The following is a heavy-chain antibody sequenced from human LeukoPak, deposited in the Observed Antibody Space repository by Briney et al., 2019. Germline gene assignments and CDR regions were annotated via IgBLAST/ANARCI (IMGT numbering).Heavy chain of an antibody. CDR3: ARVDTALVTGGYWFDP. D-gene: IGHD5-18*01. V-gene: IGHV4-31*03. CDR2: IYYSGST. Sequence: SEILSLTCTVSGGSIRSGDYYWSWIRQHPGKGLEWIGYIYYSGSTYYNPSLKSRVIITVDTSKNQFSLKLSSATAADTAVYYCARVDTALVTGGYWFDPWGQGTLVTVSS. J-gene: IGHJ5*02. CDR1: GGSIRSGDYY.